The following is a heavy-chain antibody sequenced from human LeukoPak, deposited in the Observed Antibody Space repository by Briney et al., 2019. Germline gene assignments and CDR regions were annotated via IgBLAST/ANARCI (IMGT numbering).Heavy chain of an antibody. J-gene: IGHJ4*02. CDR3: ARDAGITIFGVVFYYFDY. CDR1: GYTFTSYG. V-gene: IGHV1-18*01. CDR2: ISAYNGNT. Sequence: ASVKVSCKASGYTFTSYGISWVRQAPGQGLEWMGWISAYNGNTNYAQELQGRVTMTTDTSTSTAYMELRSLRSDDTAVYYCARDAGITIFGVVFYYFDYWGQGTLVTVSS. D-gene: IGHD3-3*01.